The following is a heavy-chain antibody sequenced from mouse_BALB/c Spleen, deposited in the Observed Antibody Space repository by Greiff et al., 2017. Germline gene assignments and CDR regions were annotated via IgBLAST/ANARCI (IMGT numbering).Heavy chain of an antibody. D-gene: IGHD3-3*01. CDR1: GFTFSNYW. J-gene: IGHJ4*01. V-gene: IGHV6-6*02. CDR3: TRGTAMDY. CDR2: IRLKSNNYAT. Sequence: EVKVEESGGGLVQPGGSMKLSCVASGFTFSNYWMNWVRQSPEKGLEWVAEIRLKSNNYATHYAESVKGRFTISRDDSKSSVYLQMNNLRAEDTGIYYCTRGTAMDYWGQGTSVTVSS.